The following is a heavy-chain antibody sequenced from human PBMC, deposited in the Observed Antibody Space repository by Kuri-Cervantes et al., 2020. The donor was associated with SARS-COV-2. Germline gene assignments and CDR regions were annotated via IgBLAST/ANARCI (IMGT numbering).Heavy chain of an antibody. V-gene: IGHV4-4*02. D-gene: IGHD3-10*01. CDR2: IYHSGST. Sequence: SCAVSGGSISSSNWWSWVRQPPGKGLEWIGEIYHSGSTNYNPSLKSRVTISVDKSKNQFSLKLSSVTAAGTAVYYCARDGDLLWFGDWGQGTLVTVSS. CDR3: ARDGDLLWFGD. CDR1: GGSISSSNW. J-gene: IGHJ4*02.